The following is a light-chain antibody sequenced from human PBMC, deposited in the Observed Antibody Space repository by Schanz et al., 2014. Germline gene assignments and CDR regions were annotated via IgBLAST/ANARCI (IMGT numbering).Light chain of an antibody. CDR3: SAYIRTITSVV. V-gene: IGLV2-14*02. CDR2: DVT. Sequence: QSALTQPASVSASPGQSITISCTGTATDIGGTYLVSWYQHHPGKAPKLMIYDVTNRPSGVSNRFSGSKSGNTASLTISGLQAEDEADYYCSAYIRTITSVVFGGGTKLTVL. CDR1: ATDIGGTYL. J-gene: IGLJ2*01.